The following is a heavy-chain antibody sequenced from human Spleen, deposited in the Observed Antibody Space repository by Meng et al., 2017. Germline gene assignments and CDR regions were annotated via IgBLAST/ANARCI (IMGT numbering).Heavy chain of an antibody. J-gene: IGHJ4*02. Sequence: GGSLRLSCAASGFTFSNYAMSWVRQAPGKGLEWVSVISGSGGITYFADSVKGRFTISRDNSKNTLYLQMNSLRAEDTAVYYCAKDVAGYYDSGTYYNVLFDYWGQGTLVTVSS. V-gene: IGHV3-23*01. D-gene: IGHD3-10*01. CDR2: ISGSGGIT. CDR1: GFTFSNYA. CDR3: AKDVAGYYDSGTYYNVLFDY.